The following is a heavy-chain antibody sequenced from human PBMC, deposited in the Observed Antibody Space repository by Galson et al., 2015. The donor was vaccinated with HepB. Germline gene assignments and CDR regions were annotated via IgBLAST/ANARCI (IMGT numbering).Heavy chain of an antibody. V-gene: IGHV3-33*08. CDR3: SSVAEYSSGSYSLDY. CDR1: RFTFSTYG. Sequence: SLRLSCAASRFTFSTYGVHWVRQAPGKGLEWVSVIWYDGSTKYYADSVKGRFTISRDNSKNTLYLQMNSLRAEDTAVYYCSSVAEYSSGSYSLDYWGQGTLVTVSS. D-gene: IGHD3-22*01. CDR2: IWYDGSTK. J-gene: IGHJ4*02.